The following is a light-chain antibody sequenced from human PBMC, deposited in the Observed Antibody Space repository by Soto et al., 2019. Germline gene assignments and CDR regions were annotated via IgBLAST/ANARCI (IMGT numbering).Light chain of an antibody. CDR3: QQLNSYPLT. CDR1: QSISSY. J-gene: IGKJ5*01. CDR2: AAS. V-gene: IGKV1-39*01. Sequence: QMTQSPSSLSASVGDRVTITCRASQSISSYLNWYQQKPGKAPKLLIYAASSLQSGVPSRFSGSGSGTEFTLTISSLQPEDFATYYCQQLNSYPLTFGQGTRLEIK.